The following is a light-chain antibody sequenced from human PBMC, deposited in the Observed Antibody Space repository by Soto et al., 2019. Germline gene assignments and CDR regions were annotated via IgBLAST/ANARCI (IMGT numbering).Light chain of an antibody. CDR3: QQYNTYSSLT. V-gene: IGKV1-5*01. J-gene: IGKJ4*01. CDR2: DAS. CDR1: QSVGCW. Sequence: DIQMTQSPSTLSASAGDRVTITCRASQSVGCWLAWCQQQLGRAPRLLIYDASSLESGVPSRFSGSGYGTEFTLTISSLQPDDFATYYCQQYNTYSSLTFGGGTKVDIK.